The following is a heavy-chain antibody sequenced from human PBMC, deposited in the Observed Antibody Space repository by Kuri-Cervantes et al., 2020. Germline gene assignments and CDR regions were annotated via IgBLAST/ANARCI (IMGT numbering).Heavy chain of an antibody. V-gene: IGHV1-18*01. D-gene: IGHD2-21*02. J-gene: IGHJ4*02. CDR2: ISAYNGNT. CDR3: ARGVVVTDLRGFYYFDY. CDR1: GYTFTSYG. Sequence: ASVKVSCKASGYTFTSYGISWVRQAPRQGLEWMGWISAYNGNTNYAQKFQGRVTMTRDTSISTAYMELSRLRSDDTAVYYCARGVVVTDLRGFYYFDYWGQGTLVTVSS.